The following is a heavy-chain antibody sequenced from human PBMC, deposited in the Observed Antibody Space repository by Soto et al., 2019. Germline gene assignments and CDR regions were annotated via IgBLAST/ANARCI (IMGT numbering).Heavy chain of an antibody. CDR3: ARGSTIVRGAPSWFDP. CDR2: IIPIAAIA. D-gene: IGHD3-10*01. V-gene: IGHV1-69*02. J-gene: IGHJ5*02. Sequence: QVQLVQSGAEVKKPGSSVKVSCKASGGTFSRYTINWVRQAPGQGLEWMGRIIPIAAIANYTQKFQGRVTMTVDKSSTTAYMKLRSLRSADTAVYYCARGSTIVRGAPSWFDPWGQGTLVTVSS. CDR1: GGTFSRYT.